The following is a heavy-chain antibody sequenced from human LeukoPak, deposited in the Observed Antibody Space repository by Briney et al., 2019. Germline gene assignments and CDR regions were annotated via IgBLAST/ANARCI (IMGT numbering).Heavy chain of an antibody. CDR1: GYSISSSYY. J-gene: IGHJ4*02. V-gene: IGHV4-38-2*01. CDR3: AAPPEYYYDSSGYAN. CDR2: IYYSGST. D-gene: IGHD3-22*01. Sequence: PSETLSLTCAVSGYSISSSYYWGWIRQPPGKGLEWIGSIYYSGSTYYNPSLKSRVTISVDTSKNQFSLKLSSVTAADTAVYYCAAPPEYYYDSSGYANWGQGTLVTVSS.